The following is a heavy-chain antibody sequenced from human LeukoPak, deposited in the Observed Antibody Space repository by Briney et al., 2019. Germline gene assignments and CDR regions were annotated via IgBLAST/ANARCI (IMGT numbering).Heavy chain of an antibody. V-gene: IGHV5-51*01. Sequence: GESLKISCKGSGYSFTSYWIGWVRHMPGKGLEWMGMIYPGDSDTRYSPSFQGQVTISADKSISTAYLQWSSLKASDTAMYYCARQLGYCSGGSCPRGWFDPWGQGTLVTVSS. J-gene: IGHJ5*02. CDR3: ARQLGYCSGGSCPRGWFDP. D-gene: IGHD2-15*01. CDR2: IYPGDSDT. CDR1: GYSFTSYW.